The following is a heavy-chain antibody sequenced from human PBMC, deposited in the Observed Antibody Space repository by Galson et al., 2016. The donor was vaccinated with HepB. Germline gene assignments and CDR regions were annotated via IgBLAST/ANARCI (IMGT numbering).Heavy chain of an antibody. J-gene: IGHJ5*02. CDR1: GGSISVAGYS. V-gene: IGHV4-30-2*01. CDR3: AKLSHQASDWGLVDP. Sequence: TLSLTCAISGGSISVAGYSWTWIRQPPGKGLEWIGHIYHTDRTDYSASLKSRLTLSLDRSKNQFSLQLTSVTAADTAVYYCAKLSHQASDWGLVDPWGQGILVIVSS. D-gene: IGHD7-27*01. CDR2: IYHTDRT.